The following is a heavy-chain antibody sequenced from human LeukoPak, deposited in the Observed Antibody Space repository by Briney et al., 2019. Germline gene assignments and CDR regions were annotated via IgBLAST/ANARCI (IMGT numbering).Heavy chain of an antibody. CDR1: GGTFSSYA. J-gene: IGHJ4*02. CDR2: IIPIFGTA. Sequence: SVKVSCKASGGTFSSYAISWVRQAPGQGLEWMGGIIPIFGTANYAQKFQGRVTITADESTSTAYMELSSLRSEDTAVYYCARGDLSVSGSALAFDYWGQGTLVTVSS. V-gene: IGHV1-69*13. CDR3: ARGDLSVSGSALAFDY. D-gene: IGHD1-26*01.